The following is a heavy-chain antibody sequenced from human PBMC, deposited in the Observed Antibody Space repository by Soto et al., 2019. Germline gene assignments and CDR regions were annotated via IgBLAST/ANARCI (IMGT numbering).Heavy chain of an antibody. CDR3: ARDGIRRPIDY. CDR1: GGSISSGDYY. Sequence: TLSLTCTVSGGSISSGDYYWSWIRQPPGKGLEWIGYIYYSGSTYYNPSLKSRVTISVDTSKNQFSLKLSSVTAADTAVYYCARDGIRRPIDYWGQGTLVTVSS. D-gene: IGHD1-20*01. J-gene: IGHJ4*02. CDR2: IYYSGST. V-gene: IGHV4-30-4*01.